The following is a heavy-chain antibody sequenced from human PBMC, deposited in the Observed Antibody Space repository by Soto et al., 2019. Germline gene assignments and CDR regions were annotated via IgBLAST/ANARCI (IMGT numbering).Heavy chain of an antibody. CDR2: INHSGST. J-gene: IGHJ4*02. D-gene: IGHD6-13*01. CDR3: ARGYYSSSWYRRYYFDY. Sequence: SETLSLTCAVYGGSFSGYYWSWIRQPPGKGLEWIGEINHSGSTNYNPSLKSRVTISADTSKNQFSLKLSSVTAADTAVYYCARGYYSSSWYRRYYFDYWGQGTLVTVSS. CDR1: GGSFSGYY. V-gene: IGHV4-34*01.